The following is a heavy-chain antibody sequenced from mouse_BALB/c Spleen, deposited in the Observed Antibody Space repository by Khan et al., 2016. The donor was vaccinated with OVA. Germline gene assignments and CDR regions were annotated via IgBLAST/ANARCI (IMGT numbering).Heavy chain of an antibody. Sequence: DLVKPGASVKLSCKASGYTFTSYWINWIQQRPGQGLEWIGRIGPGSSNAYYNDMFKDKATLTVDTSSNTAYIQLSSLSSEDSAVYFCERANYYGRSCYAMDYWGEGTSVTVSA. CDR3: ERANYYGRSCYAMDY. J-gene: IGHJ4*01. D-gene: IGHD1-1*01. CDR2: IGPGSSNA. V-gene: IGHV1S41*01. CDR1: GYTFTSYW.